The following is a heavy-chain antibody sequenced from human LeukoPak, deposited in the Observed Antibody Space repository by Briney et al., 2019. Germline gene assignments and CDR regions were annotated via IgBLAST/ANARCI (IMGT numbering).Heavy chain of an antibody. CDR1: GFTFSNYL. Sequence: GGSLRLSFSASGFTFSNYLMSWVRQAPGKGLEWRSYISPSGGTIYYADSVKGRFTISRDNDKNSLYLKMNSLRDEDTAVFYCERGLGIAVAGTILQHWGQGTLVTVSS. CDR3: ERGLGIAVAGTILQH. V-gene: IGHV3-48*02. CDR2: ISPSGGTI. D-gene: IGHD6-19*01. J-gene: IGHJ1*01.